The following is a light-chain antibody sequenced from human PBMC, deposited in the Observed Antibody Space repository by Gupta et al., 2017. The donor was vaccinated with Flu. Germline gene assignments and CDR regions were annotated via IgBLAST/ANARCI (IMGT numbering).Light chain of an antibody. CDR1: QSISSY. CDR2: AAS. Sequence: DIQMTQSPSSVSASVGDRVTITCRASQSISSYLNWYQQKPGKAPKLLIYAASSLQSGVPSRFSGSGSRTDFTLTISSLQPEDFATYYCQQSYSTPFTFGPGTKVDIK. V-gene: IGKV1-39*01. CDR3: QQSYSTPFT. J-gene: IGKJ3*01.